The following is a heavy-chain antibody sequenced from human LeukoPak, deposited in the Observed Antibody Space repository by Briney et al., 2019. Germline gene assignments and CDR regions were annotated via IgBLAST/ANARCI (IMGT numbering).Heavy chain of an antibody. CDR3: AREAVGATHFDY. CDR1: GFTFSSYS. D-gene: IGHD1-26*01. Sequence: PGGSLRLSCAASGFTFSSYSMNWVRQAPGKGLEWVSSISSSSSYIYYADSVKGRFTISGDNAKNSLYLQMNSLRAEDTAVYYCAREAVGATHFDYWGQGTLVTVSS. J-gene: IGHJ4*02. V-gene: IGHV3-21*01. CDR2: ISSSSSYI.